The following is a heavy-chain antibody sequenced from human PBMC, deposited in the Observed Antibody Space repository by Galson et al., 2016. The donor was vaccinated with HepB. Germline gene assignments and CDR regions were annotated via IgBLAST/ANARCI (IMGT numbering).Heavy chain of an antibody. Sequence: SETLSLTCSVSGASIDTPGSFWGWIRQPPGKGLEWIGTVYSSGSTFYRPSLKSRLTLSIDTSRNQFSLNLSSVTAADTALYYCASHFDYGVYAYYFDSWDQGTLVTVSS. CDR1: GASIDTPGSF. CDR2: VYSSGST. D-gene: IGHD5/OR15-5a*01. V-gene: IGHV4-39*01. CDR3: ASHFDYGVYAYYFDS. J-gene: IGHJ4*02.